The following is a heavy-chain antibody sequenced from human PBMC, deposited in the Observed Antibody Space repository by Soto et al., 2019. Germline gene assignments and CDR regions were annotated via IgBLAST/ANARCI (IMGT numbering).Heavy chain of an antibody. CDR1: GCTFTGYY. J-gene: IGHJ3*02. V-gene: IGHV1-2*04. CDR3: ARGGGSASNDAFDI. Sequence: ASVKVSCEASGCTFTGYYMHWVRQAHGQGLEWMGWINPNSGGTNYAQKFQGWVTMTRDTSISTGYMELSRLRSDDTAVYYCARGGGSASNDAFDIWGQGTMVTVSS. CDR2: INPNSGGT.